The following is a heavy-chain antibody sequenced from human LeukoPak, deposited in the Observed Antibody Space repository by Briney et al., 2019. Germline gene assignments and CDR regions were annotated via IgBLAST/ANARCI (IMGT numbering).Heavy chain of an antibody. D-gene: IGHD4-23*01. Sequence: GGSLRLSCADSGFTVSSYYLSWVRQAPGKGLEWLSDIYRGGNTYYAASVKGRFTISRDNSKNTLYLQMNGLRDEDTAVYYCATRREVPLRWWSFDLWGRGTLVTVSS. CDR1: GFTVSSYY. V-gene: IGHV3-53*01. J-gene: IGHJ2*01. CDR3: ATRREVPLRWWSFDL. CDR2: IYRGGNT.